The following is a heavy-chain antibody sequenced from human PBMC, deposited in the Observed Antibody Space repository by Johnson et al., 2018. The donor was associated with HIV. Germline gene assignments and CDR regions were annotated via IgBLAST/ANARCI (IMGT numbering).Heavy chain of an antibody. D-gene: IGHD2-15*01. CDR2: INWNGGST. CDR3: AREGGYCSGGSCVNAFDI. V-gene: IGHV3-20*04. J-gene: IGHJ3*02. CDR1: GFAFGNYE. Sequence: EQLEESGGGVVQPGRSLRLSCAGSGFAFGNYEMNWVRQAPGKGLEWVSGINWNGGSTGYADSVKGRFTISRDNAKNSLYLQMNSLRAEDTALYYWAREGGYCSGGSCVNAFDIWGQGTMVTVSS.